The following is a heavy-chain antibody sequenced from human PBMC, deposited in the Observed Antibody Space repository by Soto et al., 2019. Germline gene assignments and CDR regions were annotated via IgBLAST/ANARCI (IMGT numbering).Heavy chain of an antibody. D-gene: IGHD6-13*01. CDR1: GFTLSAYW. V-gene: IGHV3-7*05. CDR3: ARDVSPGSSSLYHDGFDI. J-gene: IGHJ3*02. Sequence: EVQLEESGGDLVQPGGSLRLSCAASGFTLSAYWMTWVRQAPGKGLEWVANINRDGSKKSYLDSVRGRFTISRDNVGNSLYLQMDSLRADDTALYYGARDVSPGSSSLYHDGFDIWGQGTMVTVSS. CDR2: INRDGSKK.